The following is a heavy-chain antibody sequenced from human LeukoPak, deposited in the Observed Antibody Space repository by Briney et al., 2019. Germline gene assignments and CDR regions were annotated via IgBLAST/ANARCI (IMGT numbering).Heavy chain of an antibody. V-gene: IGHV3-74*01. J-gene: IGHJ4*02. Sequence: GSLRLSCAASGFIFSSYWMHWVRQAPGKGLVWVSRINSDGSSTSYADSVKGRFTISRDNAKNTLYLQMNSLRAEDTAVYHCARRVVVPAAPYYFDYWGQGTLVTVSS. CDR3: ARRVVVPAAPYYFDY. CDR2: INSDGSST. CDR1: GFIFSSYW. D-gene: IGHD2-2*01.